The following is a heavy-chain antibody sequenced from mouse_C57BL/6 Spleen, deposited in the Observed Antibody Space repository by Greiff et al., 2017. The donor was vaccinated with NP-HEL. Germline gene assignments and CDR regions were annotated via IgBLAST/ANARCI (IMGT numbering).Heavy chain of an antibody. V-gene: IGHV1-82*01. CDR1: GYAFSSSW. Sequence: QVQLQQSGPELVKPGASVKISCKASGYAFSSSWMNWVKQRPGKGLEWIGRIYPGDGDTNYNGKFKGKATLTADKSSSTAYMQLSSLTSEDSAVYFCVTTVVSHWYFDVWGTGTTVTVSS. CDR2: IYPGDGDT. D-gene: IGHD1-1*01. J-gene: IGHJ1*03. CDR3: VTTVVSHWYFDV.